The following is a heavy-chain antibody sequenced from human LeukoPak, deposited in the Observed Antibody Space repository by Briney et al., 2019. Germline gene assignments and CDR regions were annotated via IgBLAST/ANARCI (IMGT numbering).Heavy chain of an antibody. CDR1: GGTFSSYA. D-gene: IGHD3-9*01. V-gene: IGHV1-2*02. CDR3: ARELDLYFFDY. J-gene: IGHJ4*02. Sequence: ASVKVSSKASGGTFSSYAISWVRQAPGQGLEWMGWINPNSGGTNYAQNFQGRVTMTRDTSISTAYMELSRLTSDDTAVYYCARELDLYFFDYWGQGTLVTVSS. CDR2: INPNSGGT.